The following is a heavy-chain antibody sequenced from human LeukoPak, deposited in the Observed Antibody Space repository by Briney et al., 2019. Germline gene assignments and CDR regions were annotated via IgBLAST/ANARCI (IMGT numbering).Heavy chain of an antibody. CDR1: GYTFTGYY. CDR3: ARDRTTVTTGYYGMDV. D-gene: IGHD4-17*01. V-gene: IGHV1-2*06. J-gene: IGHJ6*02. Sequence: ASVKVSCKASGYTFTGYYMHWVRQAPGQGLEWMGRINPNTGVTNYTQKFQGRVTLTRDTSIITAYMELTRLRSDDTAMYYCARDRTTVTTGYYGMDVWGQGTTVTVSS. CDR2: INPNTGVT.